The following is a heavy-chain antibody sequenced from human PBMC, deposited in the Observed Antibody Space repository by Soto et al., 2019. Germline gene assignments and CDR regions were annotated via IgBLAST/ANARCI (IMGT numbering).Heavy chain of an antibody. CDR2: IYYSGST. Sequence: PSETLSLTCTVSGGSISSGDYYWSWIRQPPGKGLEWIGYIYYSGSTYYNQSLKSQVTISVDTSKNQYSLKLSSVTAADTAVYYCARSHGGTMIVVVTLGPDDAFDIWGQGTMVTVSS. CDR3: ARSHGGTMIVVVTLGPDDAFDI. D-gene: IGHD3-22*01. J-gene: IGHJ3*02. CDR1: GGSISSGDYY. V-gene: IGHV4-30-4*01.